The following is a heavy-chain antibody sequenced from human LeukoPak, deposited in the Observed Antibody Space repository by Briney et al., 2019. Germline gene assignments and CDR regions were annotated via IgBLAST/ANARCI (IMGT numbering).Heavy chain of an antibody. CDR2: ISYDGSNK. J-gene: IGHJ5*02. CDR1: GFTFSSYG. V-gene: IGHV3-30*03. Sequence: GGSLRLSCAASGFTFSSYGMHWVRQAPGKGLEWVAVISYDGSNKYYADSVKGRFTISRDNSKNTLYLQMNSLRSDDTAVYYCARDLYGSGIKKPRGSWFDPWGQGTLVTVSS. CDR3: ARDLYGSGIKKPRGSWFDP. D-gene: IGHD3-10*01.